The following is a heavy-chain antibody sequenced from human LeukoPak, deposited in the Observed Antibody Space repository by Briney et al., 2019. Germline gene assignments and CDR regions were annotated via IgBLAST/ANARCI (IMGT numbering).Heavy chain of an antibody. Sequence: SETLSLTCTVSGYSISSGYLWGWIRQPPGKGLEWIGSTYHGGTTYSNPSLKSRVIISENTSKNQFSLKLSSVTAADTAVYYCARGSGDWTYYFDYWGQGTLVTVSS. CDR2: TYHGGTT. CDR3: ARGSGDWTYYFDY. V-gene: IGHV4-38-2*02. J-gene: IGHJ4*02. D-gene: IGHD2-21*02. CDR1: GYSISSGYL.